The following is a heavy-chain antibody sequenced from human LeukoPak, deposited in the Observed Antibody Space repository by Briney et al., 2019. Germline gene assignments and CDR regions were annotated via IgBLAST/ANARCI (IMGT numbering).Heavy chain of an antibody. D-gene: IGHD6-13*01. J-gene: IGHJ4*02. V-gene: IGHV3-30*18. CDR3: AKGRYSSTWCSDH. CDR1: GFTFSNYG. CDR2: ISYDGTNK. Sequence: GGSLRLSCVASGFTFSNYGMHWVRQAPGKGLEWVAVISYDGTNKYFADSVKGRFTISRDYPKNTLFLQMSSLRAEDTAVYYCAKGRYSSTWCSDHWGQGTLVTVSS.